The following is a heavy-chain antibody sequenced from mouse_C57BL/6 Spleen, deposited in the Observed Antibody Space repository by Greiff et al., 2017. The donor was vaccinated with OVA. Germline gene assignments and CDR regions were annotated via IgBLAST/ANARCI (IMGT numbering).Heavy chain of an antibody. V-gene: IGHV1-42*01. D-gene: IGHD2-4*01. Sequence: VQLQQSGPELVKPGASVKISCKASGYSFTGYYMNWVKQSPEKSPEWIGEINPSTGGTTYNQKFKAKDTLTVDKSSSTAYMQLKSLTSEDSAVYYCARTIDYVLYYYAMDYWGQGTSVTVSS. CDR3: ARTIDYVLYYYAMDY. CDR1: GYSFTGYY. J-gene: IGHJ4*01. CDR2: INPSTGGT.